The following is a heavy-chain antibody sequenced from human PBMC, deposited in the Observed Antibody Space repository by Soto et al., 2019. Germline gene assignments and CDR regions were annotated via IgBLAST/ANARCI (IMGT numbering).Heavy chain of an antibody. CDR2: INHSGST. J-gene: IGHJ6*03. CDR1: GGSFSGYY. CDR3: ARGRYCSSTSCYVHYYYYMDV. V-gene: IGHV4-34*01. D-gene: IGHD2-2*01. Sequence: SETSLTCAVYGGSFSGYYWSWIRQPPGKGLEWIGEINHSGSTNYNPSLKSRVTISVDTSKNQFSLKLSSVTAADTAVYYCARGRYCSSTSCYVHYYYYMDVWGKGTTVTVSS.